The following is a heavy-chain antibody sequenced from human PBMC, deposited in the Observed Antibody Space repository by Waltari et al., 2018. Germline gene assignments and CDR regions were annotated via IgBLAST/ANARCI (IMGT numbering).Heavy chain of an antibody. CDR3: ARDRGRGLYLDT. V-gene: IGHV4-4*02. CDR2: VHGSGRT. J-gene: IGHJ5*02. CDR1: GDSVSSSYL. D-gene: IGHD2-15*01. Sequence: QLQLQESGPGLVKPSGTVSLSCAVSGDSVSSSYLWNWVRQSPQRGLEWIGQVHGSGRTNYNPSFASRVTVSLDTSKNLFSLKVTSATAADTAAYYCARDRGRGLYLDTWGPGTLVTVSP.